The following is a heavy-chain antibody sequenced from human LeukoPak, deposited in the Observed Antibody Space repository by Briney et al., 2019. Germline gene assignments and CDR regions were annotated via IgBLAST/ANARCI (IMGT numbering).Heavy chain of an antibody. Sequence: KPSETLSLTCTVSSGSISSSSYYWGWIRQPPGKGLEWIGSIYYSGNTYYNPSLKSRVTISVDTSKNQFSLKLSSVTAADTAVYYCARTHYDILTGYPPRWFDPWGQGTLVTVSS. J-gene: IGHJ5*02. D-gene: IGHD3-9*01. CDR3: ARTHYDILTGYPPRWFDP. CDR2: IYYSGNT. V-gene: IGHV4-39*01. CDR1: SGSISSSSYY.